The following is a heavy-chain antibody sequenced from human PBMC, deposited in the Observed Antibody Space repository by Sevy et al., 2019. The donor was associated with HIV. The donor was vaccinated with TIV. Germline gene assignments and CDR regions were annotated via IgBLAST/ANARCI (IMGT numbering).Heavy chain of an antibody. CDR1: GFSLSTSGVG. D-gene: IGHD3-22*01. J-gene: IGHJ1*01. V-gene: IGHV2-5*01. Sequence: SGPTLVKPTQTLTLTCTFSGFSLSTSGVGVGWIRQPPGKALEWLAVIYWNDDQRYSPSLKSRLTISKDTSKNQVVLTRANMEPVVTATYYCADRGEAHYYDSSGYYTRAEYFEHWGQGTLVTVSS. CDR2: IYWNDDQ. CDR3: ADRGEAHYYDSSGYYTRAEYFEH.